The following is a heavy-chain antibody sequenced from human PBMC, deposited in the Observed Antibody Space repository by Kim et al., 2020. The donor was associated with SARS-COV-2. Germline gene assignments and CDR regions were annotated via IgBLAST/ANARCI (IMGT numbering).Heavy chain of an antibody. J-gene: IGHJ4*02. V-gene: IGHV3-23*01. Sequence: GAVKGWYTISRDNAKNTLYLQMNSLRAEDTAVYYGAKVSGAFRVPGNLDYWGQGTLVTVSS. CDR3: AKVSGAFRVPGNLDY. D-gene: IGHD1-1*01.